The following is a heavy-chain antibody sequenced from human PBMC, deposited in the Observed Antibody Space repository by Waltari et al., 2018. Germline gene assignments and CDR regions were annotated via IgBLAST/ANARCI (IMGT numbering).Heavy chain of an antibody. D-gene: IGHD7-27*01. CDR3: TMAPDVPVRPTWG. CDR1: GFTFSLFS. V-gene: IGHV3-21*06. CDR2: ISISGSYI. J-gene: IGHJ4*02. Sequence: EVQLVESGGGLVKPGGSLRLSCAASGFTFSLFSMNGVRRAPGGGLEWFSTISISGSYISYADSVKGRFTISRGNSKNSVYLQMNSLRVDDTAVYYCTMAPDVPVRPTWGWGQGSLVTVSS.